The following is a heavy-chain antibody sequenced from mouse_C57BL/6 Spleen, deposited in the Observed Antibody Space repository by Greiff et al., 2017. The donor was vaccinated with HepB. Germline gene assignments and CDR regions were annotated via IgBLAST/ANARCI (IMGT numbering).Heavy chain of an antibody. V-gene: IGHV1-53*01. J-gene: IGHJ4*01. CDR1: GYTFTSYW. Sequence: QVQLKQSGTELVKPGASVKLSCKASGYTFTSYWMHWVKQRPGQGLEWIGNINPSNGGTNYNEKFKSKATLTVDKSSSTAYMQLSSLTSEDSAVYYCARSRYPGAMDYWGQGTSVTVSS. D-gene: IGHD2-14*01. CDR2: INPSNGGT. CDR3: ARSRYPGAMDY.